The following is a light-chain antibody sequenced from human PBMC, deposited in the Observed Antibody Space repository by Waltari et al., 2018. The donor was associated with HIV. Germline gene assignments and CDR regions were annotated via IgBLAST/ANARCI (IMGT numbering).Light chain of an antibody. V-gene: IGKV3-11*01. Sequence: EILLTQSPATLSLSPGERATLSCRASQSIGSSLAWYQQRPGQAPRLLIFDAFNRATGIPARFSGSGSGTDFTLTISSLEPEDFAVYYCQQRTNWPPGYTFGQGTKLEIK. CDR3: QQRTNWPPGYT. CDR1: QSIGSS. CDR2: DAF. J-gene: IGKJ2*01.